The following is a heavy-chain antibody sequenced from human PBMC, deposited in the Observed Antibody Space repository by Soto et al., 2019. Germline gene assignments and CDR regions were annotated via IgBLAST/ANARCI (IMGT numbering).Heavy chain of an antibody. CDR3: AKRPYFDSTGFFDY. V-gene: IGHV3-23*01. J-gene: IGHJ4*02. D-gene: IGHD3-22*01. CDR2: ISGNAGST. CDR1: GFTFSSFG. Sequence: LRLSCAVSGFTFSSFGMNWVRQAPGKGLEWVSTISGNAGSTYYADSVKGRFTISRDNSKNTLFLQMDSLRAEDTAMYYCAKRPYFDSTGFFDYWGQGTLVTVSS.